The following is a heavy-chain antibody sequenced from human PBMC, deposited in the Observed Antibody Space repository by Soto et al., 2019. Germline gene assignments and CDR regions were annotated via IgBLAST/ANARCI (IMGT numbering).Heavy chain of an antibody. CDR2: ITPFLSIA. Sequence: QVHLVQSGAEVKKPGSSVKVSCKASGGTFNTYTLIWVRQAPGQGLEWMGRITPFLSIANSAQKFQDRVTITADKSTSTAYMDLTSLRSDDTAVYYCGFGTWSAETFDIWGQGTMVTVSS. D-gene: IGHD6-13*01. V-gene: IGHV1-69*02. J-gene: IGHJ3*02. CDR3: GFGTWSAETFDI. CDR1: GGTFNTYT.